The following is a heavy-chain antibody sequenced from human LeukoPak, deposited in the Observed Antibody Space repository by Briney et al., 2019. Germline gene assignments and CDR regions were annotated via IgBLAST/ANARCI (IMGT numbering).Heavy chain of an antibody. J-gene: IGHJ3*02. CDR1: GYTFTGYY. CDR3: ASEVGGFGEEHDAFDI. V-gene: IGHV1-2*02. D-gene: IGHD3-10*01. CDR2: INPNSGGT. Sequence: ASVKVSCKASGYTFTGYYMHWVRQAPGQGLEWMGWINPNSGGTNYAQKFQGRVTMTRDTSISTAYMELSRLRSDDTAVYYCASEVGGFGEEHDAFDIWGQGTMVTVSS.